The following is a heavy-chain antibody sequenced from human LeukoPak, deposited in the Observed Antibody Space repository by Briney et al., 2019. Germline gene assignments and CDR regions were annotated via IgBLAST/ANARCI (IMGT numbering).Heavy chain of an antibody. CDR3: TKDGGTIFGVEDYYYYGMDV. V-gene: IGHV3-15*01. CDR2: IKSKTDGGTT. D-gene: IGHD3-3*01. J-gene: IGHJ6*02. Sequence: PGGSLRLSCAASGFTFSSYAMSWVRQAPGKGLEWVGRIKSKTDGGTTDYAAPVKGRFTISRDDSKNTLYLQMNSLKTEDTAVYYCTKDGGTIFGVEDYYYYGMDVWGQGTTVTVSS. CDR1: GFTFSSYA.